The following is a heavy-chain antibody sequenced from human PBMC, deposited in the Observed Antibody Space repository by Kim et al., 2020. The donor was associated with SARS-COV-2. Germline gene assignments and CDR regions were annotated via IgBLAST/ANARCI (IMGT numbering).Heavy chain of an antibody. Sequence: GGSLRLSCAASGFTFSSYAMSWVRQAPGKGLEWVSGISGNRESTYYADSVKGRFTISRDTSKSTLYLQMNSLRAEDPAVYYCARDRRGFNPYYGMDVWG. V-gene: IGHV3-23*01. CDR1: GFTFSSYA. D-gene: IGHD3-10*01. CDR2: ISGNREST. CDR3: ARDRRGFNPYYGMDV. J-gene: IGHJ6*02.